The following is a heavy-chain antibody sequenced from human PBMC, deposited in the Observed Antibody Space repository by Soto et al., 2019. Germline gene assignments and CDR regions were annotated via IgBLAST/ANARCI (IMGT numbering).Heavy chain of an antibody. CDR3: ARGFAIGWYTYYFDY. V-gene: IGHV4-59*08. CDR1: GASIRGYH. CDR2: IYYTGST. D-gene: IGHD6-19*01. J-gene: IGHJ4*02. Sequence: SQTLCLTCTVSGASIRGYHGGWIRQPPGKGLEWIRYIYYTGSTNYNPSLKSRVTMSVDTSKNQFSLKLNSVTAADTAVYYCARGFAIGWYTYYFDYWGQGPLVTVSS.